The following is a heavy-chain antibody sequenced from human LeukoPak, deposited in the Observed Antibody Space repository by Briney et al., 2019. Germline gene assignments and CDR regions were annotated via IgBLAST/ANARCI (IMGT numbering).Heavy chain of an antibody. D-gene: IGHD3-22*01. V-gene: IGHV3-21*01. CDR1: GFTFSSYS. CDR3: ARYDSSGYCPFDY. CDR2: ISSSSSYI. Sequence: PGGSLRLSCAASGFTFSSYSMNWVRQAPGKGLEWVSSISSSSSYIYYADSVKGRFTISRDNAKNSLYLQMNSLRAEDTAVYYCARYDSSGYCPFDYWGQGTLVTVSS. J-gene: IGHJ4*02.